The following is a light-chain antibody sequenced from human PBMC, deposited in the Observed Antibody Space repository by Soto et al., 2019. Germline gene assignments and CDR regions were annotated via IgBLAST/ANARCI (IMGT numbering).Light chain of an antibody. V-gene: IGKV3-20*01. CDR2: GAS. CDR3: QQYGSSGT. CDR1: QSVNIY. Sequence: IVMRQSPATLSVAPGERATLSCRASQSVNIYLAWYQQKPGQAPRLLIFGASNRATGIPDRFSGSGSGTDFTLTISRLEPEDFAVYYCQQYGSSGTFGQGTKV. J-gene: IGKJ1*01.